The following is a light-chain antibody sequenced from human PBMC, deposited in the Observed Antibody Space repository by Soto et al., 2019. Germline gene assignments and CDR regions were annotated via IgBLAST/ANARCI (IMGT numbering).Light chain of an antibody. J-gene: IGLJ1*01. Sequence: QSVLTQPPSASGTPGQRVTISCSGSSSNIGSNYVYWYQQLPGTAPKLLIYRNNQRPSGVPDRFSGSKSGTSASLAISGLRSEDEADYYCAAWDDSLSGNYVFATGTKLTVL. V-gene: IGLV1-47*01. CDR2: RNN. CDR1: SSNIGSNY. CDR3: AAWDDSLSGNYV.